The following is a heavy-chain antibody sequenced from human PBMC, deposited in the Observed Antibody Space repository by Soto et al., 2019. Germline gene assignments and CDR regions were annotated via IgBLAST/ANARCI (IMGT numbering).Heavy chain of an antibody. Sequence: QVQLVQSGAELRKPGSSVKVSCKASGGTFSDYTINWVRQAPGQRLEWMGGIIPIFDTANYAEKFQGRVTITAAESPSTSFMEVSSLRSEDTAVYYCARNGTLTGYSYGMDVWGQGTMVTVSS. J-gene: IGHJ6*02. V-gene: IGHV1-69*01. CDR1: GGTFSDYT. CDR3: ARNGTLTGYSYGMDV. CDR2: IIPIFDTA. D-gene: IGHD1-1*01.